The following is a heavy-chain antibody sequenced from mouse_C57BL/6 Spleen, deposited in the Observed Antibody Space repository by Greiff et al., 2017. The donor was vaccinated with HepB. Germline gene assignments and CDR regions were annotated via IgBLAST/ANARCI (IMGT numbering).Heavy chain of an antibody. Sequence: VKLQQPGAELVMPGASVKLSCKASGYTFTSYWMHWVKQRPGQGLEWIGEIDPSDSYTNYNQKFKGKSTLTVDKSSSTAYMQLSSLTSEDSAVYYCARSGMRTYFDYWGQGTTLTVSS. J-gene: IGHJ2*01. D-gene: IGHD4-1*01. CDR1: GYTFTSYW. CDR3: ARSGMRTYFDY. V-gene: IGHV1-69*01. CDR2: IDPSDSYT.